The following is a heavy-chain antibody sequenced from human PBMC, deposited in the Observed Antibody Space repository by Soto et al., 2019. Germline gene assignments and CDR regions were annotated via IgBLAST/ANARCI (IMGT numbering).Heavy chain of an antibody. Sequence: PGGSLRLSCSASGFIFSSCAMNWVRQAPGKGLEWVSAISGSGGSIYYADSVKGRFTISRDNSKTTLYLEMDSLRAEDTAVYYCAKENGGGIGMVTSYFDDWGQGALVTVSS. CDR3: AKENGGGIGMVTSYFDD. CDR1: GFIFSSCA. CDR2: ISGSGGSI. V-gene: IGHV3-23*01. J-gene: IGHJ4*02. D-gene: IGHD5-18*01.